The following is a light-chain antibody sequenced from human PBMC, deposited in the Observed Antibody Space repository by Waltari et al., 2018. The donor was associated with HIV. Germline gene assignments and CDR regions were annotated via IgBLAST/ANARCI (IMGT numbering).Light chain of an antibody. CDR3: GTWDSSLSALV. CDR2: RNN. V-gene: IGLV1-51*01. J-gene: IGLJ2*01. CDR1: SSNIGNNY. Sequence: QSVLTQTPSVSAAPGQKVTISCSGSSSNIGNNYVSWYQQLPVPAPKLIIHRNNNRPTWIPDRFSGSKSATSSTRGITGLQTGDDADYYCGTWDSSLSALVFGGGTKLTAL.